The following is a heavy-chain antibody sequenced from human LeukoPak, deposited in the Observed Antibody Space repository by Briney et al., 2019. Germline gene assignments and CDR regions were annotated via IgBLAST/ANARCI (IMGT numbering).Heavy chain of an antibody. CDR2: IIPIFGTA. V-gene: IGHV1-69*01. CDR1: GGTFSIYA. J-gene: IGHJ6*04. CDR3: ARDQGDCSSTSCYEGPPYYYYGMDV. D-gene: IGHD2-2*01. Sequence: SVTVSCKASGGTFSIYAISWVRQAPGQGLEWMGGIIPIFGTANYAQKFQGRVTITADESTSTAYMELSSLRSEDTAVYYCARDQGDCSSTSCYEGPPYYYYGMDVWGRGTTVTVSS.